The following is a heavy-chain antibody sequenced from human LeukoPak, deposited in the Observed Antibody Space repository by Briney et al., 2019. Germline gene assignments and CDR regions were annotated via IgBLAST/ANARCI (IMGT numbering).Heavy chain of an antibody. V-gene: IGHV4-39*01. CDR1: GDSISGSSYY. CDR2: IYYSGST. CDR3: ASVRRGFGESSKYYSYYYMDV. D-gene: IGHD3-10*01. Sequence: SETLSLTCTVSGDSISGSSYYWGWIRQPPGKGLEWIANIYYSGSTYYNPSLKSRVTISVDTSKNQLSLKLSAVTAADTAVYYCASVRRGFGESSKYYSYYYMDVWGNGTTVPIS. J-gene: IGHJ6*03.